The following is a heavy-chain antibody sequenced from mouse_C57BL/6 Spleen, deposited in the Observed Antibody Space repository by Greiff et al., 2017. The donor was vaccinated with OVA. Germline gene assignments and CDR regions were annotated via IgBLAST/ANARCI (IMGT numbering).Heavy chain of an antibody. D-gene: IGHD2-4*01. V-gene: IGHV1-15*01. Sequence: VQLQESGAELVRPGASVTLSCKASGYTFTDYEMHWVKQTPVHGLEWIGAIDPETGGTAYNQKFKGKAILTADKSSSTAYMELRSLTSEDSAVYYCTSPYYDYDWFAYWGQGTLVTVSA. CDR3: TSPYYDYDWFAY. CDR2: IDPETGGT. CDR1: GYTFTDYE. J-gene: IGHJ3*01.